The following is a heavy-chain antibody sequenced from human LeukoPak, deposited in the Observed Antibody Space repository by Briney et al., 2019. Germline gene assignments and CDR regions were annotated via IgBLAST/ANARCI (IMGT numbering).Heavy chain of an antibody. V-gene: IGHV1-46*01. CDR3: ARVGTAMETDY. CDR1: GYTFTGYY. Sequence: ASVKVSCKASGYTFTGYYMHWVRQAPGQGLEWMGIINPSGGSTSYAQKFQGRVTMTRDTSISTAYMELSRLRSDDTAVYYCARVGTAMETDYWGQGTLVTVSS. D-gene: IGHD5-18*01. CDR2: INPSGGST. J-gene: IGHJ4*02.